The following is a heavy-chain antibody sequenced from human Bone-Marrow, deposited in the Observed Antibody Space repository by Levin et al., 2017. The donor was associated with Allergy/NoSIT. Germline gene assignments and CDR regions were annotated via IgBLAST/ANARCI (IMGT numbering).Heavy chain of an antibody. CDR1: GFSLTSNGVC. J-gene: IGHJ4*02. Sequence: SGPTLVKPTQTLTLTCTFSGFSLTSNGVCVAWIRHPPGKALEWLARIDWADDKYYNTSLKTRLTISKDTSKNQVVLTMTNMDPEDTATYYCARIPQYYYGAGTLYFDYWGQGTLVTVSS. CDR2: IDWADDK. V-gene: IGHV2-70*11. D-gene: IGHD3-10*01. CDR3: ARIPQYYYGAGTLYFDY.